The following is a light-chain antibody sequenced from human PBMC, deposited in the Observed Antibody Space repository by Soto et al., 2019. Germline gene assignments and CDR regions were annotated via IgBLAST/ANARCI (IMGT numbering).Light chain of an antibody. CDR3: SSYTITKTVV. J-gene: IGLJ2*01. Sequence: QSALTQPASVSGSPGQSITISCTGTSSDIGGYNFVSWYQQHPGKAPKLMFYDVTNRPSGVSNRFSGSKSGNTASLTISGLQAEDEAVYYCSSYTITKTVVFGGGTKLTVL. CDR2: DVT. CDR1: SSDIGGYNF. V-gene: IGLV2-14*03.